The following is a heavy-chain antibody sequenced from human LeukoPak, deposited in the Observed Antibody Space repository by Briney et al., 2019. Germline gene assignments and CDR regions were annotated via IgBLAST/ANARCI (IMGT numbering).Heavy chain of an antibody. CDR2: ISSSSSYI. CDR1: GFTFDDYA. V-gene: IGHV3-21*01. D-gene: IGHD3-10*01. Sequence: PGRSLRLSCAASGFTFDDYAMHWVRQAPGKGLEWVSSISSSSSYIYYADSVKGRFTISRDNAKNSLYLQMNSLRAEDTAVYYCATTAIWFGELLPDYWGQGTLVTVSS. J-gene: IGHJ4*02. CDR3: ATTAIWFGELLPDY.